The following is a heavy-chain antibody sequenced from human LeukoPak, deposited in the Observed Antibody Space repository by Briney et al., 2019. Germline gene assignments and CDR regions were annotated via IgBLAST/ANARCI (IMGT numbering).Heavy chain of an antibody. CDR1: GYSFTNYW. V-gene: IGHV1-8*03. CDR3: ARGRRFVVVPAATYYFDY. D-gene: IGHD2-2*01. Sequence: GESLKISCKGSGYSFTNYWIGWVLQATGQGLEWMVWMNPNSGNTGYAQKFQGRVTITRNTSISTAYMELSSLRSEDTAVYYCARGRRFVVVPAATYYFDYWGQGTLVTVSS. CDR2: MNPNSGNT. J-gene: IGHJ4*02.